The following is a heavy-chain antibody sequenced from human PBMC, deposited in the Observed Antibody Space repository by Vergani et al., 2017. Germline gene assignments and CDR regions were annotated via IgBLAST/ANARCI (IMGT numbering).Heavy chain of an antibody. J-gene: IGHJ6*02. D-gene: IGHD6-13*01. CDR2: ISSSSSTL. Sequence: EVQLVESGGGLVQPGGSLRVSCAASGFTFSSYSMHWVRQAPGKGLEWVSYISSSSSTLYYADSVKGRFTISRDNAKNSMYLQMNSLRAEDTAVYYCARDGIAAAGTGYYGMDVWGQGTTVTVSS. CDR1: GFTFSSYS. CDR3: ARDGIAAAGTGYYGMDV. V-gene: IGHV3-48*01.